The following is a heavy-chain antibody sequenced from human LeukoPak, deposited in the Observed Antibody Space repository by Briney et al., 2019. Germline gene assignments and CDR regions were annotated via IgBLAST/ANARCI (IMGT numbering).Heavy chain of an antibody. CDR1: GFTFSSHW. CDR2: IKQDGSER. V-gene: IGHV3-7*03. CDR3: ARRGDSRGYYFD. Sequence: PGGSLRLSCAASGFTFSSHWMTWVRQAPGKGLEWVANIKQDGSERYYVDSLKGRFTISRDNAKNSLYLEMNSLRVEDTAVHYCARRGDSRGYYFDWGQGTLVTVSS. J-gene: IGHJ1*01. D-gene: IGHD3-22*01.